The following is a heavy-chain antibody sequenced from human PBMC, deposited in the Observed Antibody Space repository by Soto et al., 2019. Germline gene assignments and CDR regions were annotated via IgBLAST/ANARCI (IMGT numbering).Heavy chain of an antibody. D-gene: IGHD5-12*01. CDR1: GYTFTSYG. Sequence: ASVTVSCKASGYTFTSYGISWVRQAPGQGLEWMGWISAYNGNTNYAQKLQGRVTMTTDTSTSTAYMELRSLRSDDTAVYYCAREVYSGYDFDYWGQGTLVTVSS. CDR2: ISAYNGNT. J-gene: IGHJ4*02. V-gene: IGHV1-18*01. CDR3: AREVYSGYDFDY.